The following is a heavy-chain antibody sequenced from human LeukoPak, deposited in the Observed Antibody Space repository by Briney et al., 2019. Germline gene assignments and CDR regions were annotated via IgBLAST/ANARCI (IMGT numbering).Heavy chain of an antibody. CDR1: GGSISSYY. V-gene: IGHV4-59*01. CDR2: IYYSGST. D-gene: IGHD3-22*01. Sequence: SETLSLTCTVSGGSISSYYWSWIRQPPGKGLEWIGYIYYSGSTNYNPSLKSRVTISVDTSKNQFSLKLSSVTAADTAVYYCAAGRVRYYYDSSGSFEYWGQGTLVTVSS. J-gene: IGHJ4*02. CDR3: AAGRVRYYYDSSGSFEY.